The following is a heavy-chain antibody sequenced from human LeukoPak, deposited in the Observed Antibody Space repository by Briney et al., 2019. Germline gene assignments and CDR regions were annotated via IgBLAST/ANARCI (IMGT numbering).Heavy chain of an antibody. CDR2: ITWNSGDI. CDR3: AKDTCSSTSCSNDY. Sequence: PGRSLRLSCAASGFTFDDYAMHWVRQAPGKGLEWVSGITWNSGDIGYADSVKGRFTISRDNAKNSLYLQMNSLRAKDTALYYCAKDTCSSTSCSNDYWGQGTLVTVSS. J-gene: IGHJ4*02. D-gene: IGHD2-2*01. V-gene: IGHV3-9*01. CDR1: GFTFDDYA.